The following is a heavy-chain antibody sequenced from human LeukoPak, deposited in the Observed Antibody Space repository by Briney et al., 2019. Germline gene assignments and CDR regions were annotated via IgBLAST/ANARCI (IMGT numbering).Heavy chain of an antibody. CDR1: GFSFSSAW. Sequence: GGSLRLSCAGSGFSFSSAWMNWVRQAPGKGLEWVGLIKSNTNGGTTAYAAPVKGRFTISSDDSKNTLYLQMDSLKTEDTGVYYCTTEYWGSNYWGQGTLVTVSS. CDR3: TTEYWGSNY. D-gene: IGHD7-27*01. CDR2: IKSNTNGGTT. J-gene: IGHJ4*02. V-gene: IGHV3-15*07.